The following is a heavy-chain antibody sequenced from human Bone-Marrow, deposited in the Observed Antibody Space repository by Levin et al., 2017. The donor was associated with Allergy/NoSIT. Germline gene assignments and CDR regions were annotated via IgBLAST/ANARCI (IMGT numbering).Heavy chain of an antibody. Sequence: GESLKISCYGSGYSFTSYWIAWVRQMPGKGLEWMGIIYPGDFNTRYNPSFQGQVTISADKSITTAYLQWNSLTASDTAMYYCARLRRYGSSWQEGPFAFDIWGQGTPVTVSS. V-gene: IGHV5-51*01. D-gene: IGHD6-13*01. CDR3: ARLRRYGSSWQEGPFAFDI. J-gene: IGHJ3*02. CDR1: GYSFTSYW. CDR2: IYPGDFNT.